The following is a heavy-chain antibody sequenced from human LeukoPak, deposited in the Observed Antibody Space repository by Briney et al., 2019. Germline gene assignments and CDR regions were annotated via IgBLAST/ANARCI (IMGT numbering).Heavy chain of an antibody. V-gene: IGHV1-3*01. CDR3: ARVVSSIPTYFDY. CDR2: INAGNGNT. J-gene: IGHJ4*02. CDR1: GYTFTSYA. Sequence: ASVTVSCTASGYTFTSYAMHWVRQAPGQRLEWMGWINAGNGNTKYSQKFQGRVTITRDTSASTAYMELSSLRSEDTAVYYCARVVSSIPTYFDYWGQGTLVTVSS. D-gene: IGHD6-13*01.